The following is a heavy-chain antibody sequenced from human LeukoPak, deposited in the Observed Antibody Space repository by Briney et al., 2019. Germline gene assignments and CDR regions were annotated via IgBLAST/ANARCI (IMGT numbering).Heavy chain of an antibody. CDR1: GGSFRGYY. V-gene: IGHV4-34*01. J-gene: IGHJ4*02. Sequence: PSETLPLTRAFFGGSFRGYYWIWLRQPPGKGLAWIGSIYYSGSTYYNPSLKSRVTISVATSNNQFSRKLSSVTAADTAVYYCARLESSYYRARLVPFDYWGQGTLVTVSS. CDR2: IYYSGST. D-gene: IGHD3-3*01. CDR3: ARLESSYYRARLVPFDY.